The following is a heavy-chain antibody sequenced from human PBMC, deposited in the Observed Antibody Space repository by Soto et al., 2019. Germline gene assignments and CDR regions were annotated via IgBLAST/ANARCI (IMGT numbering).Heavy chain of an antibody. CDR1: GDSVSSNSAA. CDR3: AGTSSLQWYYMDV. J-gene: IGHJ6*03. CDR2: TYYRSRWYN. D-gene: IGHD1-7*01. V-gene: IGHV6-1*01. Sequence: QVQLQQSGPGLVRPSQTLSLTCVISGDSVSSNSAAWNWIRQSPSRGLEWLGRTYYRSRWYNDYSVCLRSRIPVNAETSKHQCSLHLNSLTPEDTAVYYCAGTSSLQWYYMDVWDKGTTVTVSS.